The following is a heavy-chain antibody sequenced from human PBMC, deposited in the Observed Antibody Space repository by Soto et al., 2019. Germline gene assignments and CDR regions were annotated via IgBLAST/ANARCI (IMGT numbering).Heavy chain of an antibody. CDR1: GYTFTGYY. Sequence: ASVKVSCKASGYTFTGYYMHWVRQAPGQGLEWMGWINPNSGGTNYAQKFQGWVTMTRDTSISTAYMELSRLRSDDTAVYYCARAQDFWSGYDAFDIWGQRTMVTVSS. J-gene: IGHJ3*02. D-gene: IGHD3-3*01. CDR3: ARAQDFWSGYDAFDI. CDR2: INPNSGGT. V-gene: IGHV1-2*04.